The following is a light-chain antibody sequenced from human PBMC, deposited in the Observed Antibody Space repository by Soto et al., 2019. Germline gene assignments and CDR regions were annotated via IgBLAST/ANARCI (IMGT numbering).Light chain of an antibody. Sequence: QSVVTQPPSLSGAPVQRVTISFTGSSSNIGAGYDVHWYQQLPGTAPKHLIYGNSNRPSGVPDRCSGSKSGTSPSLAITGLQAEDEADYYCKSYDSSMSGYVLGPGTKVTVL. CDR3: KSYDSSMSGYV. CDR1: SSNIGAGYD. V-gene: IGLV1-40*01. J-gene: IGLJ1*01. CDR2: GNS.